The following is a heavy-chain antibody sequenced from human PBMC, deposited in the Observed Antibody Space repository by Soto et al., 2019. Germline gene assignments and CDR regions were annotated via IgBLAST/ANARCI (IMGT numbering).Heavy chain of an antibody. V-gene: IGHV3-23*01. CDR2: ISLSGHRT. Sequence: GSLRLSCGTSGFTFNDYGIYWVRQAPGKGLEYVATISLSGHRTHYEESVKGRVGISRDNSTGTLYLRIDDLTSEDTAIYYCAKEGVSGTNYFYFDSWGQGALVTVSS. J-gene: IGHJ4*02. CDR3: AKEGVSGTNYFYFDS. D-gene: IGHD1-26*01. CDR1: GFTFNDYG.